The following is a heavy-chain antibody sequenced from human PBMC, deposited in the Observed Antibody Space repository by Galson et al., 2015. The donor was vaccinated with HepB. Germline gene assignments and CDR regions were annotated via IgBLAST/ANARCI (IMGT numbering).Heavy chain of an antibody. D-gene: IGHD3-3*01. CDR2: IDWDDDK. J-gene: IGHJ6*02. Sequence: PALVKPTQTLTLTCTFFGFSLSTSGMCVSWIRQPPGKALEWLALIDWDDDKYYSTSLKTRLTISKDTSKNQVVLTMTNMDPVDTATYYCARTTQFYDFWSGYYSGNYYYGMDVWGQGTTVTVSS. CDR1: GFSLSTSGMC. V-gene: IGHV2-70*01. CDR3: ARTTQFYDFWSGYYSGNYYYGMDV.